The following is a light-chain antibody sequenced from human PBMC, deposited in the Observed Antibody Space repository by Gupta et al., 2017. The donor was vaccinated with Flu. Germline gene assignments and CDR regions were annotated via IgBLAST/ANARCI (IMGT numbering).Light chain of an antibody. CDR2: DVT. V-gene: IGLV2-14*01. Sequence: QSALTLPASVSGSLVRSHTISCTGPSSDVGGSDSVSWYHQHPDQAPKLIIYDVTSRPSGGARRFSGAKYGKTAAVTIAGLQAEEETDYYCRSYTSGSSFYVFGTGTKVTVL. CDR3: RSYTSGSSFYV. CDR1: SSDVGGSDS. J-gene: IGLJ1*01.